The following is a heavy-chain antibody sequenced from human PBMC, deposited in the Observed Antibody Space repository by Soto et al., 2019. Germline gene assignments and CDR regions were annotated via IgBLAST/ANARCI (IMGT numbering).Heavy chain of an antibody. CDR3: TRGLASGAY. CDR2: INPNGGST. V-gene: IGHV1-46*03. Sequence: QVQLVQPGAEVKKPGASVKFSCKASGYIFTNFYIHWVRQAPGQGLEWIGIINPNGGSTNYAQNLQGRSTMTRDTYTSTVYMDLSSLRSEDTAVYFCTRGLASGAYWGQGTLITVSS. D-gene: IGHD6-6*01. CDR1: GYIFTNFY. J-gene: IGHJ4*02.